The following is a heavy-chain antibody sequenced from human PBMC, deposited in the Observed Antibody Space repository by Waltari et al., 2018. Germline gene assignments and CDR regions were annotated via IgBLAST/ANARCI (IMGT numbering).Heavy chain of an antibody. V-gene: IGHV4-34*01. CDR3: ASQDIVLMVYAR. CDR1: GGSFSGYY. J-gene: IGHJ4*02. D-gene: IGHD2-8*01. CDR2: INHSGST. Sequence: QVQLQQWGAGLLKPSETLSLTCAVYGGSFSGYYWSWIRQPPGKGLEWIVEINHSGSTNYNPSLRSRVTISVDTSKNQFSLKLSSVTAADTAVYYCASQDIVLMVYARWGQGTLVSFS.